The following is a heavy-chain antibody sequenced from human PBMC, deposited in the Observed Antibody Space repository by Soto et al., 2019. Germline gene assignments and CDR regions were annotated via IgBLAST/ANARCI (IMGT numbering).Heavy chain of an antibody. J-gene: IGHJ1*01. D-gene: IGHD6-19*01. CDR1: GFTFSSYS. CDR2: ISSSSSTI. V-gene: IGHV3-48*01. CDR3: ARDRAVAGTMSRWFAEYFQH. Sequence: GGSLRLSCAASGFTFSSYSMNWVRQAPGKGLEWVSYISSSSSTIYYADSVKGRFTISRDNAKNSLYLQMNSLRAEDTAVYYCARDRAVAGTMSRWFAEYFQHWGQGTLVTVSS.